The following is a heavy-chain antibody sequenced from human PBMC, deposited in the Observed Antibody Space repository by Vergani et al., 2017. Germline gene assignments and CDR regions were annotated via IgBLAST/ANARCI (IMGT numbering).Heavy chain of an antibody. J-gene: IGHJ5*02. D-gene: IGHD6-6*01. CDR2: IYYSGST. CDR1: GGSISSGGYY. V-gene: IGHV4-31*03. CDR3: ARLSIAARLWVWFDP. Sequence: QVQLQESGPGLVKPSQTLSLTCTVSGGSISSGGYYWSWIRQHPGKGLEWIWHIYYSGSTYYNPSLKSRVTISVDTSKNQFSLKLSSVTAADTTLYYCARLSIAARLWVWFDPWGQGTLVTVSS.